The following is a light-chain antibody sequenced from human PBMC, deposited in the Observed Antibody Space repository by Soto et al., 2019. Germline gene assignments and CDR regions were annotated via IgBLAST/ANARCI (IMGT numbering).Light chain of an antibody. Sequence: EIVLTQSPGTLSLSPGERATLSCRASQSVSSTLAWFQQKPGQAPRLLIYGASTRATGIPARFSGSGSGTEFTLTISSLQSEDFAVYYCQQYNDWPITLGQGTRLEIK. J-gene: IGKJ5*01. V-gene: IGKV3D-15*01. CDR1: QSVSST. CDR2: GAS. CDR3: QQYNDWPIT.